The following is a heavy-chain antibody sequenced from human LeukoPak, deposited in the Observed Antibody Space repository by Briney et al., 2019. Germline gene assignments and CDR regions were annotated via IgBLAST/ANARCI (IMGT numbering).Heavy chain of an antibody. V-gene: IGHV3-23*01. CDR1: GFTFTSYA. J-gene: IGHJ4*02. CDR2: LTGDGNT. Sequence: GESLRLSCAASGFTFTSYAMSWVRQAPGKGLEWVPVLTGDGNTYYADSVKGRFTNSRDDSKNTLFLQMNSLRAEDTAVYFCAKVKWKLIGYFDYWGQGTLVTVSS. D-gene: IGHD1-20*01. CDR3: AKVKWKLIGYFDY.